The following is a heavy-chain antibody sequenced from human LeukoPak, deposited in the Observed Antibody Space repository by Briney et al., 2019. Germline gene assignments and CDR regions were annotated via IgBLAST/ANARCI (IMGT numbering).Heavy chain of an antibody. D-gene: IGHD2-21*01. CDR1: GFTFSSYA. J-gene: IGHJ4*02. Sequence: GGSLRLSCAASGFTFSSYAMHWVRQAPGRGLEWVAVISYDGSNKYYADSVKGRFTISRDNSKNTLYLQMNSLRAEDTAVYYWGRDHRGIYSPCDCWGQGTLVTVSS. CDR3: GRDHRGIYSPCDC. V-gene: IGHV3-30*04. CDR2: ISYDGSNK.